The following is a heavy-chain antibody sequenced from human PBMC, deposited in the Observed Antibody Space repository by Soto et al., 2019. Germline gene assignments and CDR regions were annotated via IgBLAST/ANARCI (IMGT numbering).Heavy chain of an antibody. V-gene: IGHV1-69*06. D-gene: IGHD2-2*01. CDR3: ARASTLTVHCGSVSCPRMDV. CDR1: GGTFSSYA. Sequence: QVQLVQSGAEVKKPGSPVKVSCKASGGTFSSYAISWVRQAPGQGLEWMGGILPIFGTANNARKFQGRVTITAERSTSTAYMELSSLRSEDTAVYYCARASTLTVHCGSVSCPRMDVWGQGTTVTVSS. J-gene: IGHJ6*02. CDR2: ILPIFGTA.